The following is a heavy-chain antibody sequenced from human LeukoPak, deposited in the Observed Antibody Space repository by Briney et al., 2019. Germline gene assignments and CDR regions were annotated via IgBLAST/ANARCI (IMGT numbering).Heavy chain of an antibody. J-gene: IGHJ4*02. D-gene: IGHD3-10*01. V-gene: IGHV3-49*03. CDR2: IRSKAYGGTT. CDR1: GFTFNNYA. Sequence: GGSLRLSCAASGFTFNNYAMSWFRQAPGKGLEWVGFIRSKAYGGTTEYAASVKGRFTISRDDSKSIAYLQMNSLRAEDTAVYYCAKVRVYYFDYWGQGTLVTVSS. CDR3: AKVRVYYFDY.